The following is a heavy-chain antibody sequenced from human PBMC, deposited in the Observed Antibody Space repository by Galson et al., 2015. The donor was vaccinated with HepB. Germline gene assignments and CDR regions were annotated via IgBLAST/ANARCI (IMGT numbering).Heavy chain of an antibody. D-gene: IGHD6-13*01. CDR1: GYTFTSYG. Sequence: SVKVSCKASGYTFTSYGISWVRQAPGQGLEWMGWISAYNGNTNYAQKLQGRVTMTTDTSTSTAYMELRSLRSDDTAVYYCARMRKVERSSWSSLGYYYYYMDVWGKGTTVTVSS. CDR3: ARMRKVERSSWSSLGYYYYYMDV. CDR2: ISAYNGNT. J-gene: IGHJ6*03. V-gene: IGHV1-18*01.